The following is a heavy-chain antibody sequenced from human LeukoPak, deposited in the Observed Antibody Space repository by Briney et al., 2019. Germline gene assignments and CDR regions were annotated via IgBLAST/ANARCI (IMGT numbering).Heavy chain of an antibody. CDR1: GYTFTGYY. Sequence: GASVKVSCKASGYTFTGYYMHWVRQAPGQGLEWMGWINPNSGGTNYAQKFQGRVTMTRDTSISTAYMELSRLRSDDTAVYYCARVLRVARAITPPSHDIAVAGTFDYWGQGTLVTVSS. D-gene: IGHD6-19*01. J-gene: IGHJ4*02. V-gene: IGHV1-2*02. CDR2: INPNSGGT. CDR3: ARVLRVARAITPPSHDIAVAGTFDY.